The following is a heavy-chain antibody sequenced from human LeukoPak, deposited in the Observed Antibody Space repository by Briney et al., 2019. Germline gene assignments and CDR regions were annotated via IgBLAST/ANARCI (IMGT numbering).Heavy chain of an antibody. CDR2: IYYSGST. CDR1: GDSISSGDYY. V-gene: IGHV4-61*10. CDR3: ARAGTTVVTPGAFDI. Sequence: SETLSLTCTVSGDSISSGDYYWSWIRQPAGKGLEWIGYIYYSGSTNYNPSLKSRVTISVDTSKNQFSLKLSSVTAADTAVYYCARAGTTVVTPGAFDIWGQGTMVTVSS. D-gene: IGHD4-23*01. J-gene: IGHJ3*02.